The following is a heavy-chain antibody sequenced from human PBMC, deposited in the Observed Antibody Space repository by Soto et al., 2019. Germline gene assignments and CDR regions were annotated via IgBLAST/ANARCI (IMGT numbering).Heavy chain of an antibody. CDR2: IRDSGSSI. CDR3: ARGRGDFDKPYFDS. CDR1: GFAFSIYT. Sequence: EVQLVESGGGLVQPGGSLRLSCIASGFAFSIYTMNWVRQAPGEGLEWLSYIRDSGSSIDYADSVKGRFTISRDNAKNSLFLYMNSLRDEDTAVYYCARGRGDFDKPYFDSWGQGALVTVSS. V-gene: IGHV3-48*02. D-gene: IGHD4-17*01. J-gene: IGHJ4*02.